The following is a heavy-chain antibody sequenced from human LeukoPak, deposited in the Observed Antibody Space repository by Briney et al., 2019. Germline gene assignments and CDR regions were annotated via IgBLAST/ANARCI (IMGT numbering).Heavy chain of an antibody. V-gene: IGHV4-34*01. CDR1: GGSFSGYY. CDR3: ARDGGSYYGSGSYYKTNWFDP. Sequence: SETLSLTCAVYGGSFSGYYWSWIRQPPGKGLEWIGEINHSGSTNYNPSLKSRVTISVDTYKNQFSLKLSSVTAADTAVYYCARDGGSYYGSGSYYKTNWFDPWGQGTLVTVSS. D-gene: IGHD3-10*01. J-gene: IGHJ5*02. CDR2: INHSGST.